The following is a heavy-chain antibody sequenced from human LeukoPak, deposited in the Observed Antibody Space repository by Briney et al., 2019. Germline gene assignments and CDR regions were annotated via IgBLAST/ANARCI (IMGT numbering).Heavy chain of an antibody. V-gene: IGHV1-2*02. D-gene: IGHD3-10*01. CDR3: ARVESGWFGTLDYYYMDV. CDR1: GYAFTGYY. CDR2: IDPNSGGT. Sequence: GASVKVSSKASGYAFTGYYMHWVRQAPGQGLEWMGWIDPNSGGTNYAQKFQGRVTMTRDTSISTAYMELSRLRSDDTAVYYCARVESGWFGTLDYYYMDVWGKGTTVTVSS. J-gene: IGHJ6*03.